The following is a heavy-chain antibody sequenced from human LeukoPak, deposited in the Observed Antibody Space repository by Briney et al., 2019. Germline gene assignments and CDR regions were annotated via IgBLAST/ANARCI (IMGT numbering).Heavy chain of an antibody. V-gene: IGHV4-34*01. D-gene: IGHD1-1*01. Sequence: SETLSLTCAVYGGSFSGYYWSWIRQPPGKGLEWIGEINHSGSTNYNPSLKSRVAISVDTSKNQFSLKLSSVTAADTAVYYCATAGNWNDSDYYYYYGMDVWGQGTTVAVSS. CDR1: GGSFSGYY. CDR3: ATAGNWNDSDYYYYYGMDV. CDR2: INHSGST. J-gene: IGHJ6*02.